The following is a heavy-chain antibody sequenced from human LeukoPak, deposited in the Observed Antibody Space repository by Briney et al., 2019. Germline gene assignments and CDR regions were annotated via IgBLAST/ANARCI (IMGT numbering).Heavy chain of an antibody. Sequence: GGSLRLSCAASGFIVSHNYMTWVRQAPGKGLEWISVIYIDGTTYYTDSVKGRFTISRDQANNTLYLQMNTLRDEDTAVYYCARGPRYSFYWGQGTLVSVSS. D-gene: IGHD6-13*01. CDR3: ARGPRYSFY. V-gene: IGHV3-53*01. J-gene: IGHJ4*02. CDR2: IYIDGTT. CDR1: GFIVSHNY.